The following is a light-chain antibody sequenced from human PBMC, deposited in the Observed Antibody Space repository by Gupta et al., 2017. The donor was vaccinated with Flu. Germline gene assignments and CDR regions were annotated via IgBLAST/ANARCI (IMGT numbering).Light chain of an antibody. CDR3: QQGVGVPNT. CDR2: DGS. Sequence: QMTQPPFSLSASVGDRVTITCRASQRVSGYVNWYQQRPGKAPKLLISDGSKLQSGVPSTFRGSGSPTDFSLTISKMQAADSATYCCQQGVGVPNTFGGATKVDIK. J-gene: IGKJ4*01. CDR1: QRVSGY. V-gene: IGKV1-39*01.